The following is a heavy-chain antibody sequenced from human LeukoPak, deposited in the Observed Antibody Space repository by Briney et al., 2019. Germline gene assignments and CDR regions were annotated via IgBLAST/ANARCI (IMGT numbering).Heavy chain of an antibody. CDR2: IYHSGST. D-gene: IGHD6-13*01. Sequence: PSETLSLTCAVSGGSISSSNWWSWVRQPPGKGLEWIGEIYHSGSTNYNPSLKSRVTISVDKSKNQFSLKLSSVTAADTAVYYCARVLYSSSWYDYFDYWGQGTLVTVSS. V-gene: IGHV4-4*02. CDR3: ARVLYSSSWYDYFDY. CDR1: GGSISSSNW. J-gene: IGHJ4*02.